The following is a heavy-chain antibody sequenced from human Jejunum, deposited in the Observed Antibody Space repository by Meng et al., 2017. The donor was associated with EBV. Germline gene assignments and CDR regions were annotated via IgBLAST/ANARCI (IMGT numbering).Heavy chain of an antibody. Sequence: VHLLRSDAVVKKPRASMKVSCKVSGYTYSSYGISWVRQAPGQGLEWMGCISAYNANTNYAQNFQGRVTLTTDTSTNTAYMDLRSLTSDDTALYYCASGGVVVSGSYYFDYWGQGTLVTVSS. D-gene: IGHD2-21*02. CDR2: ISAYNANT. CDR1: GYTYSSYG. CDR3: ASGGVVVSGSYYFDY. V-gene: IGHV1-18*01. J-gene: IGHJ4*02.